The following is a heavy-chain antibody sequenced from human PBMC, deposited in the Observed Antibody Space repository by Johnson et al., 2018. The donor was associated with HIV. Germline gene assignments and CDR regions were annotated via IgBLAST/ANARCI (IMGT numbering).Heavy chain of an antibody. CDR1: GFTFSDYD. CDR2: IGIAGDT. CDR3: ARRAYGSRSFSDAFDL. V-gene: IGHV3-13*01. Sequence: EQLVESGGGLVQPGGSLRLSCVASGFTFSDYDMHWVRQTTGKVLEWVSAIGIAGDTYYPGSVKGRFTISRENAKNSFYLQMNSLGVGDMAVYYCARRAYGSRSFSDAFDLWGPGTTVIVSS. J-gene: IGHJ3*01. D-gene: IGHD3-10*01.